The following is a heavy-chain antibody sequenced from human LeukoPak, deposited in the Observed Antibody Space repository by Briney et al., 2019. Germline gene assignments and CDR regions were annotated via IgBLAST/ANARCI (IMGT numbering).Heavy chain of an antibody. J-gene: IGHJ4*02. Sequence: PGGSLRLSCAASGFTFSSYGMSWVRQAPGKGLEWVSAISGSGGSTYYADSVKGRFTISRDNSKNTLYLQMNSLRAEDTAVYYCAKDQGYFDWLFDYWGQGTLVTVSS. V-gene: IGHV3-23*01. CDR2: ISGSGGST. CDR1: GFTFSSYG. CDR3: AKDQGYFDWLFDY. D-gene: IGHD3-9*01.